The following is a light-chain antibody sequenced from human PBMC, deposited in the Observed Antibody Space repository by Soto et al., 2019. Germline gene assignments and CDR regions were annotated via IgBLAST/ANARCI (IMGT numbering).Light chain of an antibody. J-gene: IGKJ4*01. Sequence: DVQMTQSPSSLSASVGDRVTITCQASHDISDYLNWYQYKPGEAPKLLIYDASKLEAGVPSRFSGRGSGTDFTFSISSLQPEDIATYYCQQYDNVPLTFGGGTKVYIK. CDR2: DAS. CDR1: HDISDY. V-gene: IGKV1-33*01. CDR3: QQYDNVPLT.